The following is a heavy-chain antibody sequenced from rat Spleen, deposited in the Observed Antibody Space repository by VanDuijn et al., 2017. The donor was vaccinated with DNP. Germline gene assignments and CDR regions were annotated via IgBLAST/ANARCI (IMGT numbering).Heavy chain of an antibody. V-gene: IGHV5-22*01. CDR3: TRHKFGGDYFDY. CDR2: IGSDGYAP. J-gene: IGHJ2*01. Sequence: EVQLVESGGGLVQPGRSLKLSCAASGFSFSDYYMAWVRQAPTKGLEWVAYIGSDGYAPYYGDSVKGRFTIYRDNAKSTLYLQMNSLRSEDMATYDCTRHKFGGDYFDYWGQGVMVTVSS. CDR1: GFSFSDYY. D-gene: IGHD4-3*01.